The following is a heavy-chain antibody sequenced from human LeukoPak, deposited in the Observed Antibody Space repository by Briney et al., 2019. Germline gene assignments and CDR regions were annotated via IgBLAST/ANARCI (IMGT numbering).Heavy chain of an antibody. CDR3: ARGARAYCGGDCPRNWFDP. CDR1: GGSISSYY. V-gene: IGHV4-59*12. J-gene: IGHJ5*02. Sequence: SETLSLTCTVSGGSISSYYWSWIRQPPGKGLEWIGYIYYSGSTNYNPSLKSRVTISVDTSKNQFSLKLSSVTAADTAVYYCARGARAYCGGDCPRNWFDPWGQGTLVTVSS. D-gene: IGHD2-21*02. CDR2: IYYSGST.